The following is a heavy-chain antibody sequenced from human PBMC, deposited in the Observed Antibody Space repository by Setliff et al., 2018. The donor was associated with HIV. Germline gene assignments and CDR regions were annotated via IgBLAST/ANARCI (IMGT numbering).Heavy chain of an antibody. CDR1: GYSFTSYW. CDR2: THPGDSDT. V-gene: IGHV5-51*01. D-gene: IGHD3-10*01. J-gene: IGHJ4*02. CDR3: ARNPVGGYYGSGSYPWDY. Sequence: ESLKISCKASGYSFTSYWIGWVRQMPGKGLEWMGITHPGDSDTKYSPSFEGQVTISVDKSISTAYLQWSSLKASDTAMYYCARNPVGGYYGSGSYPWDYWGQGTLVTVSS.